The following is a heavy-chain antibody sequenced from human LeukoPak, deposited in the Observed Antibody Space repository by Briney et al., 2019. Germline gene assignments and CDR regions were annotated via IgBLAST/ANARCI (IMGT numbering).Heavy chain of an antibody. J-gene: IGHJ6*04. D-gene: IGHD1-1*01. V-gene: IGHV1-69*01. Sequence: SVKVSCKASGGTFSSYAISWVRQAPGQGLEWMGGIIPIFGTANYAQKFQGRVTITADESTSTAYMELSSLRSEDTAVYCCARQTVQLERYYYGMDVWGKGTTVTASS. CDR3: ARQTVQLERYYYGMDV. CDR2: IIPIFGTA. CDR1: GGTFSSYA.